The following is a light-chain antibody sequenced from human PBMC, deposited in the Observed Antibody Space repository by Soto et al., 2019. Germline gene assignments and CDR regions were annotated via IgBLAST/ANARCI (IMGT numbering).Light chain of an antibody. J-gene: IGLJ7*01. Sequence: QPVLTQSPSASASLGASVKLTCTLSSGHSSYSIAWHQQQSEKGPRYLMRVNGDGRHSKGDGIPDRFSGSSSGAERYLTISSLQSEDEADYYCQTWGTGIRVFGGGTQLTVL. V-gene: IGLV4-69*01. CDR1: SGHSSYS. CDR3: QTWGTGIRV. CDR2: VNGDGRH.